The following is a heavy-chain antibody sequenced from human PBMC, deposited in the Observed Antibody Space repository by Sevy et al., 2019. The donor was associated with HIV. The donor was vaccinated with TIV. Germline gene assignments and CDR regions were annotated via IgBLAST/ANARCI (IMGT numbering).Heavy chain of an antibody. CDR2: INPNSGGT. D-gene: IGHD1-26*01. V-gene: IGHV1-2*02. CDR3: ARVARGVPRGPPFDY. J-gene: IGHJ4*02. Sequence: ASVKVSCKASGYTFTDYHIHWVRQAPGQGLEWMGWINPNSGGTNFAKMLQGRVTMTRDTSISTAYMELSRLRSDDPAVYYCARVARGVPRGPPFDYWGQGTLVTVSS. CDR1: GYTFTDYH.